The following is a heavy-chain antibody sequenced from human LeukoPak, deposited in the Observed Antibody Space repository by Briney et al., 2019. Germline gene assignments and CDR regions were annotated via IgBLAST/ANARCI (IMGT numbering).Heavy chain of an antibody. CDR2: IIPTLGIA. V-gene: IGHV1-69*04. D-gene: IGHD3-10*01. CDR1: GGTFSSYA. CDR3: ARVMVRGVLYYYGMDV. J-gene: IGHJ6*02. Sequence: SVKVSCKASGGTFSSYAISWVRQAPGQGLEWMGRIIPTLGIANYAQKFQGRVTITADKSTSTAYMELSSLRSEDTAVYYCARVMVRGVLYYYGMDVWGQGTTVTVSS.